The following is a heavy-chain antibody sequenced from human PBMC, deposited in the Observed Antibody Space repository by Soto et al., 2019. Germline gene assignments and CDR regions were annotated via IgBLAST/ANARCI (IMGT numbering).Heavy chain of an antibody. Sequence: ASVKVSCKASGYTFTSYGISWVRQAPGQGLEWMGWINPNSGGTNYAQKFQGWVTMTRDTSISTAYMELSRLRSDDTAVYYCARHARNDAFDIWGQGTMVTVSS. V-gene: IGHV1-2*04. J-gene: IGHJ3*02. CDR2: INPNSGGT. CDR3: ARHARNDAFDI. CDR1: GYTFTSYG.